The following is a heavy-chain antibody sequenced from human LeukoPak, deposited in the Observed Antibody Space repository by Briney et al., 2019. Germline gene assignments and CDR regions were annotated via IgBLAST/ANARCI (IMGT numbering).Heavy chain of an antibody. CDR2: INPNSGGT. CDR3: ARQVDSSGYYYDTDHDAFDI. J-gene: IGHJ3*02. D-gene: IGHD3-22*01. CDR1: GYTFTGYY. Sequence: ASVKVSCKASGYTFTGYYMHWVRQAPGQGLEWMGWINPNSGGTNYAQKFQGRVTMTRDTSISTAYMELSRLKASDTAMYYCARQVDSSGYYYDTDHDAFDIWGQGTMVTVSS. V-gene: IGHV1-2*02.